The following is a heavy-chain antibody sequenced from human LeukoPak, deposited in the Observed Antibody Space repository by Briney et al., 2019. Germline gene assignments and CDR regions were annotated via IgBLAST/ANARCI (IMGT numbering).Heavy chain of an antibody. CDR3: ARDYCSGGSCYSDAFDI. J-gene: IGHJ3*02. D-gene: IGHD2-15*01. Sequence: PGGSLRLSCAASGFTFTTYAMSWVRQAPGKGLEWASAISGSGSTTYYADSVKGRFTISRDNSKNTLYLQMNSLRAEDTAVYYCARDYCSGGSCYSDAFDIWGLGTMVTVSS. CDR2: ISGSGSTT. CDR1: GFTFTTYA. V-gene: IGHV3-23*01.